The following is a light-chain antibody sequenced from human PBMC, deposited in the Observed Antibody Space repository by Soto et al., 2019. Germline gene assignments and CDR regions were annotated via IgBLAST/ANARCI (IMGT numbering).Light chain of an antibody. CDR2: GNS. CDR3: QSSDSSLNV. Sequence: SVLTQPPSVSGAPGQSVTISSTGSSSNIGAGYDVHWYPPLPGTAPKLLISGNSNRPSGVPDRFSGSKSGTSASLAITGLQAEDEADYYCQSSDSSLNVFGTGTKVTVL. V-gene: IGLV1-40*01. CDR1: SSNIGAGYD. J-gene: IGLJ1*01.